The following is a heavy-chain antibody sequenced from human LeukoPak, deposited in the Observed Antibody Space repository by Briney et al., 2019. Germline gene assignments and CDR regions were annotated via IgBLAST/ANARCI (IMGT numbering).Heavy chain of an antibody. Sequence: GGSLRLSCAASGFTFSSYWMSWVRQAPGKGLEWVASIRQDGSEKHYVDSVEGRFTISRDNAKNSLHLQMNSLRAEDTAVYYCAKGSSRPPNAFDIWGQGTLVTVSS. CDR1: GFTFSSYW. V-gene: IGHV3-7*01. CDR2: IRQDGSEK. D-gene: IGHD6-6*01. CDR3: AKGSSRPPNAFDI. J-gene: IGHJ3*02.